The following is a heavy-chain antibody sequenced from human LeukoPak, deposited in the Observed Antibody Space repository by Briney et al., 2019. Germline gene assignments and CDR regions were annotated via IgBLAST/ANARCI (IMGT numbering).Heavy chain of an antibody. V-gene: IGHV1-24*01. Sequence: ASVKVSCKVSGYTLTELSMHWVRQAPGKGLERMGGFDPEDCETIYSQKFQGRVTMTEDTSTDTAYMALSSLRSEDTDVYYCATDSGGATKFSNQNSGLGEFDYWGQGTLVTVSS. J-gene: IGHJ4*02. CDR2: FDPEDCET. CDR3: ATDSGGATKFSNQNSGLGEFDY. CDR1: GYTLTELS. D-gene: IGHD1-26*01.